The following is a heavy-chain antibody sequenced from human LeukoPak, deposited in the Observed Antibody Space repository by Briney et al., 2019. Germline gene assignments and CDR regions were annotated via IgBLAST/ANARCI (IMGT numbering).Heavy chain of an antibody. CDR1: GGSISSSSYY. J-gene: IGHJ4*02. CDR2: IYYSGST. D-gene: IGHD3-10*01. Sequence: PSETLSLTCTVSGGSISSSSYYWGWIRQPPGKGLEWIGSIYYSGSTYYNPSLKSRVTISVDTPKNQFSLKLSSVTAADTAVYYCARHGSGLLWFGELLSLYYFDYWGQGTLVTVSS. V-gene: IGHV4-39*01. CDR3: ARHGSGLLWFGELLSLYYFDY.